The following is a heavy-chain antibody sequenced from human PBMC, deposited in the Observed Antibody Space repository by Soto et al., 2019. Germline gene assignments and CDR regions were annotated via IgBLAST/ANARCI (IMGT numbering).Heavy chain of an antibody. CDR1: GVSFSGYY. Sequence: SETLSLTCAVYGVSFSGYYWRWIRQPPGKGLEWIGEINPSGRTKYNPSLKSRLTLSVETPKNQFSLKMSSVTAADTAVYYCASAVGYYYYGMEVWGKGPTVT. J-gene: IGHJ6*04. V-gene: IGHV4-34*01. CDR3: ASAVGYYYYGMEV. CDR2: INPSGRT.